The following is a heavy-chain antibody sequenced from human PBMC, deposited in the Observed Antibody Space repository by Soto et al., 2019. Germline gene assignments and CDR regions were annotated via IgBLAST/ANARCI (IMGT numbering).Heavy chain of an antibody. CDR3: ARYDSSYAPFDY. Sequence: SETLSLTCTVSGGSISSYYWSWIRQPPGKGLEWIGYIYYSGSTNYNPSLKSRVTISVDTSKNQFSLKLSSVTAADTAVYYCARYDSSYAPFDYWGQGTLVTVSS. J-gene: IGHJ4*02. CDR2: IYYSGST. CDR1: GGSISSYY. D-gene: IGHD3-22*01. V-gene: IGHV4-59*01.